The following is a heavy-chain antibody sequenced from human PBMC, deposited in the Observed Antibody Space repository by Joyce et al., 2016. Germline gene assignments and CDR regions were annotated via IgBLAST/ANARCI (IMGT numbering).Heavy chain of an antibody. CDR1: GGSVSSGSYY. D-gene: IGHD5-18*01. J-gene: IGHJ6*02. V-gene: IGHV4-61*01. Sequence: QVQLQESGPGLVKPSETLSLTCPVSGGSVSSGSYYWTWIRQPPGKGLEWIGNIYYSGTTNYNSSLESRVTMSVDTSKNQFSLKLTSVTAADTAVYYCAREAGGYTYGYVPYYYGMDVWGQGTTVTVSS. CDR3: AREAGGYTYGYVPYYYGMDV. CDR2: IYYSGTT.